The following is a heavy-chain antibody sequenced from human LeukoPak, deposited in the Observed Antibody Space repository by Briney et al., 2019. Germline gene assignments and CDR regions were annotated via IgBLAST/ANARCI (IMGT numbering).Heavy chain of an antibody. V-gene: IGHV4-38-2*02. Sequence: SETLSLTCTVSGYSISSGYYWGWIRQPPGKGLEWIGSIYHSGSTYYNPSLKSRVTISVDTSKNQFSLNLSSVTAADTAVYYCARLIEYSSSIDYWGQGNLVTVSS. CDR1: GYSISSGYY. D-gene: IGHD6-6*01. J-gene: IGHJ4*02. CDR2: IYHSGST. CDR3: ARLIEYSSSIDY.